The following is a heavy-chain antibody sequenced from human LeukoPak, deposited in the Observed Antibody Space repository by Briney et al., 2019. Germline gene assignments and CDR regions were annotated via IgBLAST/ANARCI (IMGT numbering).Heavy chain of an antibody. J-gene: IGHJ5*02. V-gene: IGHV1-69*01. CDR1: GGTFSSYA. CDR2: IIPIFGTA. D-gene: IGHD2-2*02. CDR3: ARDRGFCSSTSCYNFFAP. Sequence: GASVKVSCKASGGTFSSYAISWVRQAPGQGLEWMGGIIPIFGTANYAQKFQGRVTITADESTSTAYMELSSLRSEDTAFYYCARDRGFCSSTSCYNFFAPWGQGTLVTVSS.